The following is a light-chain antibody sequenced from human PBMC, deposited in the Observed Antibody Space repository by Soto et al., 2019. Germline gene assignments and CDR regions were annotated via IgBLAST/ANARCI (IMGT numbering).Light chain of an antibody. Sequence: QSALTQPASVSGSPAQSITISCTGTSSDVGGYNYVSWYQQHPGKAPKLMIYDVSNRPSGVSNRFSGSKSGNTASLTISALQAEDEADYYCSSYTSSSTLEVFGTGTKLTVL. CDR3: SSYTSSSTLEV. CDR2: DVS. J-gene: IGLJ1*01. CDR1: SSDVGGYNY. V-gene: IGLV2-14*03.